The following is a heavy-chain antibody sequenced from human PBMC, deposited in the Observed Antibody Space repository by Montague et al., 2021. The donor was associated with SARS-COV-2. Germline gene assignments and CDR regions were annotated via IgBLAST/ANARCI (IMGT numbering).Heavy chain of an antibody. CDR1: SGSISSGGSISSGGYY. J-gene: IGHJ5*02. Sequence: TLSPTCTVSSGSISSGGSISSGGYYWSWIRQHPGKGLEWIGYIYYSGSTSYNPSLKSRVTISVDTSKNKFSLKLSSVTAADTAVYYCARDLGHRYVAGWFDPWGQGTLVTVSS. CDR3: ARDLGHRYVAGWFDP. V-gene: IGHV4-31*03. D-gene: IGHD5-18*01. CDR2: IYYSGST.